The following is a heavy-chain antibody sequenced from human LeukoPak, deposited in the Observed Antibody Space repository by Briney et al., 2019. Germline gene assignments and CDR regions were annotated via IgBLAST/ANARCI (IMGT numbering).Heavy chain of an antibody. J-gene: IGHJ5*02. CDR1: GFTLRSYE. CDR2: ISSSGSTI. V-gene: IGHV3-48*03. D-gene: IGHD3-10*01. CDR3: AGVGGSGSYYNSWFDP. Sequence: PGGSLRLSRAASGFTLRSYEMNWVRQAPGKGREWVSYISSSGSTIYYADSVKGRFTISRDNAKNSLYLQMNSLRAEDTAVYYCAGVGGSGSYYNSWFDPWGQGTLVTVSS.